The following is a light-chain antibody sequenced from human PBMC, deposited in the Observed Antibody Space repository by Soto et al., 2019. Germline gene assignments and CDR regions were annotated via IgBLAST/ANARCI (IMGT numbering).Light chain of an antibody. Sequence: QSVLTQPPSVSGAPGQRVTISCTGSSSNIGAGYDVHWYQQLPGTAPKLLIYGNSNRPSGLPDRFSGSKSGTSASLAITGLQADDDADYYCQSYDSRLSGSVFGGGTQLTVL. CDR1: SSNIGAGYD. CDR3: QSYDSRLSGSV. J-gene: IGLJ2*01. V-gene: IGLV1-40*01. CDR2: GNS.